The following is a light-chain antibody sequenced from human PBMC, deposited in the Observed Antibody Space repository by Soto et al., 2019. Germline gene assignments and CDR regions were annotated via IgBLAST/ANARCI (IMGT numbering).Light chain of an antibody. J-gene: IGLJ1*01. CDR2: EVS. Sequence: QSFLTQPASVSWSPGQSITISCGGTSSDVGNYNYVSWFHQHPGKAPQLIIFEVSYRPSGISNRFSGSKSGNTASLTISGLQGEDEAIYYCSSYTTSSTLLFGPGTKVTVL. CDR3: SSYTTSSTLL. CDR1: SSDVGNYNY. V-gene: IGLV2-14*01.